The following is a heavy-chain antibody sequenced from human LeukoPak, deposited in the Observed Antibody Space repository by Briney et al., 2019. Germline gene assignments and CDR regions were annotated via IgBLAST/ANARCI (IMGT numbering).Heavy chain of an antibody. CDR1: GFTFSSYE. Sequence: PGGSLRLSCEASGFTFSSYEMSWVRQVPGKGLEWVSSISSSSSYIYYADSVKGRFTISRDNAKNSLYLQMNSLRAEDTAVYYCASGYRLYWGQGTLVTVSS. D-gene: IGHD5-18*01. V-gene: IGHV3-21*01. CDR2: ISSSSSYI. CDR3: ASGYRLY. J-gene: IGHJ4*02.